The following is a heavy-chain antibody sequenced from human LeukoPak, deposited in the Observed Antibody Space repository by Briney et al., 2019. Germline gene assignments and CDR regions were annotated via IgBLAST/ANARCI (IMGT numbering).Heavy chain of an antibody. V-gene: IGHV3-23*01. Sequence: GGSLRLSCAASGFTFNKYSINWVRQAPGKGLEWVSAITGSGGDTFHADSVKGRFTISRDNSKNTLYMQMNSLRDEDTAVYYCAKGSADARPYCFDYWGQGTLVTVSS. CDR3: AKGSADARPYCFDY. CDR2: ITGSGGDT. J-gene: IGHJ4*02. D-gene: IGHD2-21*01. CDR1: GFTFNKYS.